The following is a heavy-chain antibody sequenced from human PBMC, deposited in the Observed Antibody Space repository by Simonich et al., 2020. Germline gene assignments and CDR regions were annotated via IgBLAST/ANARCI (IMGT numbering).Heavy chain of an antibody. V-gene: IGHV4-34*01. CDR2: INHSGST. CDR1: GGSFSGYY. CDR3: ARGKNYDILTGGWYFDL. Sequence: QVQLQQWGAGLLKPSETLSLTCAVYGGSFSGYYWSWIRQPPGKGLVWIGEINHSGSTNYNPSLKSRVTISVDTSKNQFSLKLSSVTAADTAVYYCARGKNYDILTGGWYFDLWGRGTLVTVSS. J-gene: IGHJ2*01. D-gene: IGHD3-9*01.